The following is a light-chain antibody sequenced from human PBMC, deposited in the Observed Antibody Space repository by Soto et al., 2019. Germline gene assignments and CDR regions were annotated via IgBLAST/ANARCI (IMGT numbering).Light chain of an antibody. V-gene: IGKV1-5*01. CDR2: DGF. CDR3: QQYHTSWT. Sequence: EIQMTQSPSTLSATVGDRVTIPFRASQSISRWLAWYQQKPGKAPNLLIHDGFSLESGVPSRFSGSGSGTEFTLTITSLQPDDFATYYCQQYHTSWTFGQGTKVDIK. CDR1: QSISRW. J-gene: IGKJ1*01.